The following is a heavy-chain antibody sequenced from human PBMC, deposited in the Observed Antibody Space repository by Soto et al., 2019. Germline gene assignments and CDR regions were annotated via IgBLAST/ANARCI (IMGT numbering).Heavy chain of an antibody. D-gene: IGHD6-13*01. Sequence: SLRLSCAASGFTFSSYGMHWVRQAPGKGLEWVAVISYDGSNKYYADSVKGRFTISRDNSKNTLYLQMNSLRAEDTAVYYCAKGGGSSWFRTAIDWGQGTLVTVSS. CDR1: GFTFSSYG. V-gene: IGHV3-30*18. CDR2: ISYDGSNK. CDR3: AKGGGSSWFRTAID. J-gene: IGHJ4*02.